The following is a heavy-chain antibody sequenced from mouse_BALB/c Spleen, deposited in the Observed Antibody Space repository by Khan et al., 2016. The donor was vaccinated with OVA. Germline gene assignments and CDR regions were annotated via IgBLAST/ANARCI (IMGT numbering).Heavy chain of an antibody. CDR1: GFSLTTYG. D-gene: IGHD1-1*01. CDR3: ARAYYYGAWFAY. Sequence: QVQLKESGPGLVAPSQSLSITCTVSGFSLTTYGVHWVRQPPGKGLEWLGVIWAGGSTNYNSALMSRLGISKDNSKSQAFLIMNSMQADDTAMYYCARAYYYGAWFAYWGQGTLVTVSA. V-gene: IGHV2-9*02. J-gene: IGHJ3*01. CDR2: IWAGGST.